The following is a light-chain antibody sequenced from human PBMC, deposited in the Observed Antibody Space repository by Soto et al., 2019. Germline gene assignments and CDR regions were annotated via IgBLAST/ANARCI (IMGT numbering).Light chain of an antibody. Sequence: EIVLTQSPGTPSLSPGERATLSCRASQSVSSSYLAWYQQKPGQAPRLLIYGASSRATGIPDRFSSSGSGTDFTLIISRLEPEDFAVYYCQQYGSSPLTFGGGTKVEIK. CDR2: GAS. CDR1: QSVSSSY. CDR3: QQYGSSPLT. V-gene: IGKV3-20*01. J-gene: IGKJ4*01.